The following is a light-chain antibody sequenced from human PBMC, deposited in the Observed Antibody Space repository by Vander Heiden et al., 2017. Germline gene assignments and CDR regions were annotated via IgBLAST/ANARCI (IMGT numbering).Light chain of an antibody. CDR3: SSYTSSFYV. V-gene: IGLV2-14*03. CDR1: SSDVGGYNY. CDR2: DVS. Sequence: QSALPQPASVSGSPGQSITISCTGTSSDVGGYNYVSWYQQHPGKAPKLMIYDVSNRPSGVSNRFSGSKSGNTASLTISGLQAEDEADYYCSSYTSSFYVFGTGTKVTVL. J-gene: IGLJ1*01.